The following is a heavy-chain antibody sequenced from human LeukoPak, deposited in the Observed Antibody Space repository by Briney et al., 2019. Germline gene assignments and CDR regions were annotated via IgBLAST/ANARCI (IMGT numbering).Heavy chain of an antibody. V-gene: IGHV3-30*18. CDR2: ISYDGSNK. Sequence: GGSLRLSCAASGFTFSSYGMHWVRQAPGKGLEWVAVISYDGSNKYYADSVKGRFTISRDNSKNTLYLQMNSLRAEDTAVYYCAKPRIVVATWAFDIWGQGTMVTVSS. CDR3: AKPRIVVATWAFDI. J-gene: IGHJ3*02. CDR1: GFTFSSYG. D-gene: IGHD3-22*01.